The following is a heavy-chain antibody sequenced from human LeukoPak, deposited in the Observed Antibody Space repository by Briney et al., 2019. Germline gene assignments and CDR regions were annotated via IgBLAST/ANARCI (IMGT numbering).Heavy chain of an antibody. V-gene: IGHV4-39*07. CDR3: ARVGYSSGWYRSTDFQH. CDR2: IYYSGST. CDR1: GGSISSSSYY. J-gene: IGHJ1*01. Sequence: SETLSLTCTVSGGSISSSSYYCGWIRDPPGKGLEWIGRIYYSGSTYYNPSLKTRVTISVDTSKNQFSLKLSSVTAADTAVYYCARVGYSSGWYRSTDFQHWGQGTLVTVSS. D-gene: IGHD6-19*01.